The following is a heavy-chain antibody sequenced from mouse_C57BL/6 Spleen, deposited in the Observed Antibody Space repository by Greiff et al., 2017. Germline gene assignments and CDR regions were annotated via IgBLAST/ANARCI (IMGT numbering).Heavy chain of an antibody. V-gene: IGHV1-42*01. CDR2: INPSTGGT. J-gene: IGHJ4*01. CDR1: GYSFTGYY. Sequence: EVQLQQSGPELVKPGASVKISCKASGYSFTGYYMNWVKQSPEKSLEWIGEINPSTGGTTYNQKFKAKATLTVAKSSSTAYMQLKSLTSEDSAVYYCARIGVATDYARDYWGQGTSVTVSS. CDR3: ARIGVATDYARDY. D-gene: IGHD1-1*01.